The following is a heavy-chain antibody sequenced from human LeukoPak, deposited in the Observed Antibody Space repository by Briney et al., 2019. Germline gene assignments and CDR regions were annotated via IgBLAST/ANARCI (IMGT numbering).Heavy chain of an antibody. V-gene: IGHV1-69*05. D-gene: IGHD1-26*01. CDR2: IIPIFGTA. CDR3: AFYRGHSILDYYYYMDV. J-gene: IGHJ6*03. CDR1: GGTFSSYA. Sequence: SVKVSCKASGGTFSSYAISWVRQAPGQGLEWMGGIIPIFGTANYAQKFQGRVTITTDESTSTAYMELSSLRSEDTAVYYCAFYRGHSILDYYYYMDVWGKGTRSPSP.